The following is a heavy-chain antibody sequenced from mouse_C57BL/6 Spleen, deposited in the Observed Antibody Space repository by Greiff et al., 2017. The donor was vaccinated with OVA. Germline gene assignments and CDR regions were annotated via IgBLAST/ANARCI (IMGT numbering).Heavy chain of an antibody. CDR2: IYPGDGDT. CDR1: GYAFSSYW. J-gene: IGHJ2*01. CDR3: ARAEGYGNFDY. V-gene: IGHV1-80*01. D-gene: IGHD2-1*01. Sequence: VQLVESGAELVKPGASVKISCKASGYAFSSYWMNWVKQRPGKGLEWIGQIYPGDGDTNYNGKFKGKATLTADKSSSTAYMQLSSLTSEDSAVYFCARAEGYGNFDYWGQGTTLTVSS.